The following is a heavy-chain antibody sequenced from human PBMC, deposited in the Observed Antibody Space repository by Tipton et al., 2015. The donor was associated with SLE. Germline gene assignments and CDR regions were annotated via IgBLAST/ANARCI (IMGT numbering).Heavy chain of an antibody. D-gene: IGHD7-27*01. CDR3: ARLLGFDY. CDR2: INHSGST. CDR1: GGSFSDYY. Sequence: TLSLTCAVYGGSFSDYYWSWIRQPPGKGLEWIGEINHSGSTKYKPSLKSRVTISVDTSKNQFSLKLTSVTAADTAVYYCARLLGFDYWGQGTLVTVSS. V-gene: IGHV4-34*01. J-gene: IGHJ4*02.